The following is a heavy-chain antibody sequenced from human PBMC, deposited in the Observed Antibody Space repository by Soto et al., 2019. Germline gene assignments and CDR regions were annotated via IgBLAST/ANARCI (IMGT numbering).Heavy chain of an antibody. Sequence: SVKVSWKAAGGTFSSYAISCVRQAPGQGLEWMGGIIPIFGTANYAQKFQGRVTITADESTSTAYMELSSLRSEDTAVYYCARDSPDTAMVPGYYYGMDVWGQGTTVTVPS. V-gene: IGHV1-69*13. CDR2: IIPIFGTA. CDR1: GGTFSSYA. CDR3: ARDSPDTAMVPGYYYGMDV. J-gene: IGHJ6*02. D-gene: IGHD5-18*01.